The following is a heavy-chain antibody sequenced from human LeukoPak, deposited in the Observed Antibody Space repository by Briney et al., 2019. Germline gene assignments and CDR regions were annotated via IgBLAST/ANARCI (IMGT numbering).Heavy chain of an antibody. CDR3: AKDGNWARFEN. D-gene: IGHD7-27*01. CDR1: EFTFSSYG. V-gene: IGHV3-30*02. J-gene: IGHJ4*02. Sequence: GGSLRLSCVASEFTFSSYGMHWVRQAPGKGLEWVAFIRYDGSTKYYTNSVKGRFTISRDNSKNTMYLQMNSPRAEDTAAYYCAKDGNWARFENWGQGTLVTVSS. CDR2: IRYDGSTK.